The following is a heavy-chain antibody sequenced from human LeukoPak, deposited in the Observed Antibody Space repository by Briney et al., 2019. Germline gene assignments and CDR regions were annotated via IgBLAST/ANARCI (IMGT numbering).Heavy chain of an antibody. V-gene: IGHV1-69*05. CDR3: ARDLGGLYDSSGYYPFDY. Sequence: ASVKVSCKASGGTFSSYAISWVRQAPGQGLEWMGGIIPIFGTANYAQKFQGRVTITTDESTSTDYMELSSLRYEDTAVYYCARDLGGLYDSSGYYPFDYWGQGTLVTVSS. D-gene: IGHD3-22*01. CDR1: GGTFSSYA. J-gene: IGHJ4*02. CDR2: IIPIFGTA.